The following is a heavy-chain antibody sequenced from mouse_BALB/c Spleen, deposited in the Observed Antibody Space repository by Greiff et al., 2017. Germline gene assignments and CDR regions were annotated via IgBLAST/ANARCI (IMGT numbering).Heavy chain of an antibody. CDR3: TRHYYGSSRWYFDV. J-gene: IGHJ1*01. Sequence: VQLKESGTVLARPGASVKMSCKASGYSFTSYWMHWVKQRPGQGLEWIGAIYPGNSDTSYNQKFKGKAKLTAVTSASTAYMELSSLTNEDSAVYYCTRHYYGSSRWYFDVWGAGTTVTVSS. V-gene: IGHV1-5*01. CDR2: IYPGNSDT. D-gene: IGHD1-1*01. CDR1: GYSFTSYW.